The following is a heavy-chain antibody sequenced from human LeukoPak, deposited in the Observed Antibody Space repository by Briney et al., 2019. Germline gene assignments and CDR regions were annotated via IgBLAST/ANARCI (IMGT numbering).Heavy chain of an antibody. CDR2: ISSSSSYI. CDR1: GFTFSSYS. V-gene: IGHV3-21*01. CDR3: ARVIAAAGFSLDY. J-gene: IGHJ4*02. Sequence: GGSLRLSCAASGFTFSSYSMNWVRQAPGKGLEWVSSISSSSSYIYYADSVKGRFTISRDNAKNSLYLQMNSLRAEDTAVYYCARVIAAAGFSLDYWGQGTLVTASS. D-gene: IGHD6-13*01.